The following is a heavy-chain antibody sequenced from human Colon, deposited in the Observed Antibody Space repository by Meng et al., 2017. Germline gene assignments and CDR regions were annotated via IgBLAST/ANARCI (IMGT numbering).Heavy chain of an antibody. J-gene: IGHJ4*02. Sequence: GESLKISCVASGFTGFTFSNYSMSWVRQAPGKGLDWVSFISDSGDNTNYADSVKGRFTISRDNSKSTLYLQMNSLRVEDTAVYYCASAMSGHEYWGQGTLVTVSS. CDR2: ISDSGDNT. D-gene: IGHD3-10*01. V-gene: IGHV3-23*01. CDR1: GFTGFTFSNYS. CDR3: ASAMSGHEY.